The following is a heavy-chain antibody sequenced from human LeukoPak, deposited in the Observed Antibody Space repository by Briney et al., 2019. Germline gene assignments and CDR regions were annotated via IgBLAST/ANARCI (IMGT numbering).Heavy chain of an antibody. D-gene: IGHD7-27*01. V-gene: IGHV4-4*07. CDR3: ARDELTGTHDAFDI. CDR1: GGSISSYY. CDR2: IYTSGST. Sequence: PSETLSLTCTVSGGSISSYYWSWIRQPAGKGLEWIGRIYTSGSTNYNPSLKSRVTMSVDTSKNQFSLKLSSVTAADTAVYYCARDELTGTHDAFDIWGQGTMVTVSS. J-gene: IGHJ3*02.